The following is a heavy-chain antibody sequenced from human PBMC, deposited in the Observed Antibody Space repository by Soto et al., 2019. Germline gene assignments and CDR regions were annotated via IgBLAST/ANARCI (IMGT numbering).Heavy chain of an antibody. CDR1: GGTFSSYA. D-gene: IGHD2-2*02. Sequence: ASVKVSCKASGGTFSSYAISWVRQAPGQGLEWMGGIIPIFGTANYAQKFQGRVAITADRSTSTAYMELSSLRSEDTAVYYCFRSYCSSTSCYTSDFDYWGQGTLVTVS. J-gene: IGHJ4*02. CDR3: FRSYCSSTSCYTSDFDY. CDR2: IIPIFGTA. V-gene: IGHV1-69*06.